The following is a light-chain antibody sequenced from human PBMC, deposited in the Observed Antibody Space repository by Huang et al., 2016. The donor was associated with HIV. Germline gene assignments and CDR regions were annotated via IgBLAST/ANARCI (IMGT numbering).Light chain of an antibody. CDR1: RSVSTN. CDR2: GSS. J-gene: IGKJ4*01. V-gene: IGKV3-15*01. CDR3: HQYNNWLLS. Sequence: EIVMTQSPATLSVSPGQRVTLSCRANRSVSTNLAWYQQRHGQAPRRLIYGSSTRVTGIPARFSGMGSGTDFSLTISSLQSEDFALYFCHQYNNWLLSFGGGTRV.